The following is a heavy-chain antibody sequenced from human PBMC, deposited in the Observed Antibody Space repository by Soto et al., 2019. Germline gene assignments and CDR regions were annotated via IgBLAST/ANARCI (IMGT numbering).Heavy chain of an antibody. CDR3: ATAVAGTEGYFQH. J-gene: IGHJ1*01. V-gene: IGHV3-33*01. Sequence: QVQLVESGGCVVQPGRSLRLSCAASRLTFRTYGMHWVRQAPGKGLEWVAVISSDGSNRYYGGSVRGRFTISRDNYRDTLYLQINSLRAEDTAVYYCATAVAGTEGYFQHWGQGTLLTVSS. CDR2: ISSDGSNR. CDR1: RLTFRTYG. D-gene: IGHD6-19*01.